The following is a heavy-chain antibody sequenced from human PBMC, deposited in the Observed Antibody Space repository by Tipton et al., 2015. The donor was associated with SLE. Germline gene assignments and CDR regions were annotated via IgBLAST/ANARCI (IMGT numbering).Heavy chain of an antibody. CDR1: GGSISSSSYY. Sequence: TLSLTCTVSGGSISSSSYYWGWIRQPPGKGLEWIGSIYYSGSTYYNPSLKSRVTISVDTSKNQFSLKLSPVTAADTAVYYCAIHTGIVGATPFVYWGQGTLVTVSS. CDR2: IYYSGST. D-gene: IGHD1-26*01. V-gene: IGHV4-39*01. CDR3: AIHTGIVGATPFVY. J-gene: IGHJ4*02.